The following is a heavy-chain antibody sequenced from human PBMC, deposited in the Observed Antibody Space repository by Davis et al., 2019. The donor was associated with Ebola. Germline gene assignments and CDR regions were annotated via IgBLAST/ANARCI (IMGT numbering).Heavy chain of an antibody. CDR3: AKDLGGDPYYYYYGMDV. Sequence: GGSLRLSCAASGFTFSSYWMSWVRQAPGKGLEWVANIKQDGSEKYYVDSVKGRFTISRDNAKNSLYLQMNSLRAEDTAVYYCAKDLGGDPYYYYYGMDVWGQGTTVTVSS. D-gene: IGHD2-21*02. J-gene: IGHJ6*02. V-gene: IGHV3-7*03. CDR1: GFTFSSYW. CDR2: IKQDGSEK.